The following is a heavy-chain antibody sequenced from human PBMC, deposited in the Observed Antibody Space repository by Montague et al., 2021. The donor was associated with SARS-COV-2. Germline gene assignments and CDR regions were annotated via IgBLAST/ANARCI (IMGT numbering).Heavy chain of an antibody. D-gene: IGHD3-22*01. CDR2: IYYSGST. J-gene: IGHJ3*02. CDR3: ARRGMGYDSSGYPPDAFDI. Sequence: ETLSLTCTVSGGSISSYYWGWIRQPPGKGLEWIGYIYYSGSTNYNPSLKSRVTISVDTSKNQFSLKLSSVTAADTAVYYCARRGMGYDSSGYPPDAFDIWGQGTMVTVSS. V-gene: IGHV4-59*01. CDR1: GGSISSYY.